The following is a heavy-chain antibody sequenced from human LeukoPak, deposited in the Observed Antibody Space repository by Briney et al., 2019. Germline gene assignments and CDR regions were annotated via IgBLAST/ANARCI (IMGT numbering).Heavy chain of an antibody. V-gene: IGHV1-69*05. CDR1: GGTFSSYA. CDR2: IIPIFGTA. D-gene: IGHD1-1*01. J-gene: IGHJ4*02. Sequence: ASVKVSCKASGGTFSSYAISWVRQAPGQGLEWMGGIIPIFGTANYAHKFQGRVTITTDESTITAYMELSSLRSEDTAVYYCARSPVELERRGYFDYWGQGTLVTVSS. CDR3: ARSPVELERRGYFDY.